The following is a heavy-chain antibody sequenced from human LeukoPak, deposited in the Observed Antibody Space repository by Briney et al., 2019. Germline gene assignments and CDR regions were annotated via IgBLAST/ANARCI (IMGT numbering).Heavy chain of an antibody. CDR3: ATRRTEGLFIRGFDY. CDR2: ISAYNGNT. D-gene: IGHD3/OR15-3a*01. V-gene: IGHV1-18*01. J-gene: IGHJ4*02. Sequence: ASVKVSCKASVYTFTSYGISWVRQAPGQGLEWMGWISAYNGNTNYAQKLQGRVTMTTDTSTSTAYMELRSLRSDDTAVYYCATRRTEGLFIRGFDYWGQGTLVTVSS. CDR1: VYTFTSYG.